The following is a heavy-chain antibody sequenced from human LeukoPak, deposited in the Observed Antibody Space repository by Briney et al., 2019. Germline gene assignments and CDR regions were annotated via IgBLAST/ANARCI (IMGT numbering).Heavy chain of an antibody. CDR1: GFTFSSFW. J-gene: IGHJ4*02. CDR3: ARDYPLDWVDDN. D-gene: IGHD3-9*01. CDR2: IKQDGSEK. Sequence: GGSLRLSCAASGFTFSSFWMSWVRRAPGKGLEWVANIKQDGSEKYYVDSVKGRFTISRDNAKNSLYLQMNSLRAEDTAVYYCARDYPLDWVDDNWGQGTLVTVYS. V-gene: IGHV3-7*01.